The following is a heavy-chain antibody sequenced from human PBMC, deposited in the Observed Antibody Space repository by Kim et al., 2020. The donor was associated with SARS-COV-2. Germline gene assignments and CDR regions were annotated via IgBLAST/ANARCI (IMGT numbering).Heavy chain of an antibody. Sequence: SGKGRFTISRDNSKNTLYLQLNSLRAEDTAVYYCAKVGVGTAAGPPLEGYWGQGTLVTVSS. J-gene: IGHJ4*02. CDR3: AKVGVGTAAGPPLEGY. V-gene: IGHV3-23*01. D-gene: IGHD6-13*01.